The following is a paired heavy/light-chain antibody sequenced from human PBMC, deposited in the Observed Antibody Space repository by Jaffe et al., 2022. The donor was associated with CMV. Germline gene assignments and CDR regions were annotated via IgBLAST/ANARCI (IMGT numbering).Light chain of an antibody. CDR1: QSIGSG. CDR2: YAS. CDR3: HQSSSLPFT. Sequence: EIVLTQSPDFQSVTPKEKVTITCRASQSIGSGLHWYQQKPDQSPKLLIKYASQSFSGVPSRFSGSGSGTDFTLTINSLEAEDAATYYCHQSSSLPFTFGGGTKVEIK. V-gene: IGKV6-21*01. J-gene: IGKJ4*01.
Heavy chain of an antibody. CDR1: GFTVSSNY. CDR2: IYSGGNT. J-gene: IGHJ4*02. D-gene: IGHD1-26*01. Sequence: EVQLVESGGGLIQPGGSLRLSCAASGFTVSSNYMSWVRQAPGKGLEWVSVIYSGGNTFYRDSVKGRFTISRDDSKNTLYLQMNSLRAEDTAVYYCAYSGTIGPGSVDYWGQGTLVTVSS. V-gene: IGHV3-53*01. CDR3: AYSGTIGPGSVDY.